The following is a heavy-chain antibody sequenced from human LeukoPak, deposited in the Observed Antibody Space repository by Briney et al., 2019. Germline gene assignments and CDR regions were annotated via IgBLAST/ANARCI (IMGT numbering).Heavy chain of an antibody. V-gene: IGHV5-51*01. D-gene: IGHD2-15*01. J-gene: IGHJ4*02. CDR2: IYPGDSDT. CDR1: GHSFTSYW. Sequence: GESLKISCKSSGHSFTSYWIGWVRQMPGKGLEWMGIIYPGDSDTKYSPSFQGQVTISADKSISTAYLQWSSLKASDTAMYYCARGSLASSGGSFFDYWGQGTLVTVSS. CDR3: ARGSLASSGGSFFDY.